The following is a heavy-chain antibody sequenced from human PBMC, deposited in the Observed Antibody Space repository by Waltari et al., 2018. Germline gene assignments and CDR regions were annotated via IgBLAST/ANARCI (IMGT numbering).Heavy chain of an antibody. CDR2: IYYSGST. CDR1: GGSISSSSYY. V-gene: IGHV4-39*07. J-gene: IGHJ6*03. CDR3: ARAAPYYYYYMDV. Sequence: QLQLQESGPGLVKPSETLSLTCTVSGGSISSSSYYWGWIRQPPGKGLEWIGSIYYSGSTYYNPSLKSRVTISVDTSKNQFSLKLSSVTAADTAVYYCARAAPYYYYYMDVWGKGTTVTISS.